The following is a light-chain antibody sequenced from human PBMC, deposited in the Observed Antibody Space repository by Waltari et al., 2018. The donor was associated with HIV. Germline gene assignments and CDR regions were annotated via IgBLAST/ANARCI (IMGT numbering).Light chain of an antibody. Sequence: QSVLAQPRSVSGTPGQTVNTSCSGSTSNVRNNYVSWYQQVTGVAPKLLIYRNNQRPSGVPDRFSGSKSGTSASLAISGLRTEDEAEYYCAVWDDRLSGRLFGGGTKVTVL. CDR3: AVWDDRLSGRL. CDR1: TSNVRNNY. V-gene: IGLV1-47*01. J-gene: IGLJ2*01. CDR2: RNN.